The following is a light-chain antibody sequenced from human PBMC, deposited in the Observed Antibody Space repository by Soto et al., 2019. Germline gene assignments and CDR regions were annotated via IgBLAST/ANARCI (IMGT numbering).Light chain of an antibody. CDR3: SSYTSSSTLI. Sequence: QSALTQPASVSGSPGQSITISCTGTSSDVGGYHSVSWYQQYPGKAPKLMIYEVSDRPSGVSNRFSGSKSGNTASLTISGLQAEDEAAYYCSSYTSSSTLIFGGGTKLTVL. J-gene: IGLJ2*01. CDR1: SSDVGGYHS. V-gene: IGLV2-14*01. CDR2: EVS.